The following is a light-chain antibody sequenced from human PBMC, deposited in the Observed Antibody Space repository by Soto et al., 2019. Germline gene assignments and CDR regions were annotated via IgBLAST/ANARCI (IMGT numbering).Light chain of an antibody. Sequence: EIVLTQSPGTLSLSPWERATLSCRASQSVSSSYLAWYQQKPGQAPRLLIYGASSRATGIPDRFSGSGSGTDFTLTISRLEPEDFAVYYCQQRSNWSITFGQGTRLEIK. J-gene: IGKJ5*01. CDR3: QQRSNWSIT. V-gene: IGKV3D-20*02. CDR2: GAS. CDR1: QSVSSSY.